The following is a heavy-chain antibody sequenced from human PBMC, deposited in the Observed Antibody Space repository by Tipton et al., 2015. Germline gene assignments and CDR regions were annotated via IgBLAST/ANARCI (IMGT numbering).Heavy chain of an antibody. V-gene: IGHV4-38-2*01. CDR3: ARALFYGGNTDWYFDL. CDR2: ISHSGNT. Sequence: TLSLTCAVSAYSISSDYYWGWIRQPPGKGLEWIGSISHSGNTYYNPSLKSRVTISVDTSKNQFSLKLSSVTAADTAVYYCARALFYGGNTDWYFDLWGRGTLVTVSS. D-gene: IGHD4-23*01. CDR1: AYSISSDYY. J-gene: IGHJ2*01.